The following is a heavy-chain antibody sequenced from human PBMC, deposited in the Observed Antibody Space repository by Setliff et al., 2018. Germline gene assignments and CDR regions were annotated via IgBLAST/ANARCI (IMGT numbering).Heavy chain of an antibody. Sequence: GVLRLSCAVSGFTFSDYSLNWVRQAPGKGLEWVSSISSSSSYIFYVDSVKGRFTISRDNAKNSLYLQMNSLRAEDTAVYYCARVGQLWTQRYYYYGMDVWGQGTTVTVSS. CDR1: GFTFSDYS. V-gene: IGHV3-21*01. D-gene: IGHD5-18*01. J-gene: IGHJ6*02. CDR2: ISSSSSYI. CDR3: ARVGQLWTQRYYYYGMDV.